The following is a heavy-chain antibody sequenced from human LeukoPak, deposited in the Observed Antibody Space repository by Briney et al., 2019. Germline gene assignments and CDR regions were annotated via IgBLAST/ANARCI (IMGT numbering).Heavy chain of an antibody. CDR2: IYSGGST. V-gene: IGHV3-53*01. CDR3: ARGNILTGKYLVY. D-gene: IGHD3-9*01. J-gene: IGHJ4*02. CDR1: GFSVRSNY. Sequence: QPGVSLRLSCAASGFSVRSNYMTWVRQAPGKGLEWVSVIYSGGSTYYADSVKGRFTISRDNSKNTLYLQMNSLRAEDTAVYYCARGNILTGKYLVYWGQGTLVTVSS.